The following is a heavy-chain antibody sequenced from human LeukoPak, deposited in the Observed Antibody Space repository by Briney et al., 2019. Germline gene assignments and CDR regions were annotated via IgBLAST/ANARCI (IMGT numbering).Heavy chain of an antibody. V-gene: IGHV1-24*01. CDR3: ARNHLPLIEGVRNGIDY. D-gene: IGHD2-21*01. CDR1: GYTLTELS. CDR2: FDPEDGET. J-gene: IGHJ4*02. Sequence: ASVKVSCKVSGYTLTELSMHWVRQTPGKGLEWMGGFDPEDGETIYAQKFQGRVTMTEDTSTDTAYMELSSLRSEDTAVYYCARNHLPLIEGVRNGIDYWGQGTLVTVSS.